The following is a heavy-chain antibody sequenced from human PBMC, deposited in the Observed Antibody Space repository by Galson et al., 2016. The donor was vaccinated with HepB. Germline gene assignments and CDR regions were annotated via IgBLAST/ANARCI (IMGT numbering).Heavy chain of an antibody. J-gene: IGHJ4*02. D-gene: IGHD2-21*02. V-gene: IGHV3-23*01. CDR2: IRSSGSRS. CDR1: GSRLSNYA. Sequence: SLRLSCAASGSRLSNYAMAWVRQAPGKGLEWVSTIRSSGSRSYYADSVKGRLTFSRDNSKNTMYLQMNSLRAKDTALYYCAKAGVTGIPFDSWGRGTLVTVSS. CDR3: AKAGVTGIPFDS.